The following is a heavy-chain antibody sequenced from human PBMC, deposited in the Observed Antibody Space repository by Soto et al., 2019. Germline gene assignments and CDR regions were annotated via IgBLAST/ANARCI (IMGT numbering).Heavy chain of an antibody. V-gene: IGHV3-7*01. J-gene: IGHJ4*02. Sequence: LRLSCAASGFTFSSYWMSWVRQAPGKGLEWVANIKQDGSEKYYVDSVKGRFTISRGNAKNSLYLQMNSLRAEDTAVYYCARGTWYYDSSGYEPHGYWGQGTLVTVSS. CDR2: IKQDGSEK. CDR1: GFTFSSYW. CDR3: ARGTWYYDSSGYEPHGY. D-gene: IGHD3-22*01.